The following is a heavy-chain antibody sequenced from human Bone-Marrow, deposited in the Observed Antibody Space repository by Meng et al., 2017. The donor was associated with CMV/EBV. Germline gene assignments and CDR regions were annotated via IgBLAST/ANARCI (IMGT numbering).Heavy chain of an antibody. CDR1: GGSISSYY. J-gene: IGHJ4*02. CDR3: ARQGDLIDY. D-gene: IGHD3-16*01. CDR2: IYYSGST. V-gene: IGHV4-59*01. Sequence: SEALSLTCTVSGGSISSYYWSWIRQPPGKGLEWIGYIYYSGSTNYNPSLKSRVTISVDTSKNQFSLKLSSVTAADTAVYYCARQGDLIDYWGQGTLVTVSS.